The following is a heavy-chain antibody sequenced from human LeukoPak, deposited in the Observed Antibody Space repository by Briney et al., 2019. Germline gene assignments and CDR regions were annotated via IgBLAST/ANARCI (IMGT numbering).Heavy chain of an antibody. D-gene: IGHD6-13*01. J-gene: IGHJ5*02. V-gene: IGHV4-39*07. Sequence: SETLSLTCTVSGGSISNSSYYWGWIRQSPGKGLEWIGSIYYSGSTYYNPSLKSRVTISVDTSKNQFSLKLSSVTAADTAVYYCARVSSSSWFDPWGQGTLVTVSS. CDR2: IYYSGST. CDR3: ARVSSSSWFDP. CDR1: GGSISNSSYY.